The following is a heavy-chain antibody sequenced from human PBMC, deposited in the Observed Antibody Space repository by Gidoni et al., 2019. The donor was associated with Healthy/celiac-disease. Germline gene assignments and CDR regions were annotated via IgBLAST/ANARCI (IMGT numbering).Heavy chain of an antibody. D-gene: IGHD3-10*01. CDR2: ISSSSSTI. J-gene: IGHJ6*02. Sequence: EVQLVASGGGLVQPGGSLRLSCAASGFTFSSYHIIWVPQAPGKGLEGVSYISSSSSTIYDADSVKGRFTISRDNAKNSLYLQMNSLRDEDTAVYYCARASVTMVRGVQTAYYYYGMDVWGQGTTVTVSS. V-gene: IGHV3-48*02. CDR1: GFTFSSYH. CDR3: ARASVTMVRGVQTAYYYYGMDV.